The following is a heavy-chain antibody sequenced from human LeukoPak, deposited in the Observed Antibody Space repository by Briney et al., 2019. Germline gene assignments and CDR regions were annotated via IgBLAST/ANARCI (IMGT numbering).Heavy chain of an antibody. D-gene: IGHD1-7*01. CDR3: ARMLGTANDY. CDR2: IYGGGGT. CDR1: GFTVSSND. Sequence: GGSLRLSCAASGFTVSSNDMSWVRQAPGKGLEWVSVIYGGGGTYDADSVKGRFTISRDNFENTVYLQMNSLRAEDTAVYHCARMLGTANDYWGQGTLVTVSS. J-gene: IGHJ4*02. V-gene: IGHV3-66*01.